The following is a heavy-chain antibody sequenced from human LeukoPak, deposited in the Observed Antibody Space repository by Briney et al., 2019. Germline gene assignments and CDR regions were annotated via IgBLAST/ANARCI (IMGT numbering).Heavy chain of an antibody. CDR1: GFTLSSSY. V-gene: IGHV4-34*01. J-gene: IGHJ4*02. D-gene: IGHD5-18*01. CDR3: ARGRRQLWLLFDY. CDR2: INHSGST. Sequence: GSLRLSCAASGFTLSSSYMGWVRQPPGKGLEWIGEINHSGSTNYNPSLKSRVTVSVDTSKNQFSLKLSSVTAADTAVYYCARGRRQLWLLFDYWGQGTLVTVSS.